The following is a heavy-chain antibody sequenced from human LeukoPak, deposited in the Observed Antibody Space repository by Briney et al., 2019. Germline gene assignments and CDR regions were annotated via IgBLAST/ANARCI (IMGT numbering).Heavy chain of an antibody. CDR2: MNPNSGNT. CDR1: GYTFITYD. Sequence: ASVKVSCKASGYTFITYDFNWVRQATGQGLEWMGWMNPNSGNTGYAQKFQGRVTMTRNTSISTAYMELCSLRSEDTAVYYCARGDWVPEYWGQGTLVTVSS. D-gene: IGHD3-9*01. CDR3: ARGDWVPEY. J-gene: IGHJ4*02. V-gene: IGHV1-8*01.